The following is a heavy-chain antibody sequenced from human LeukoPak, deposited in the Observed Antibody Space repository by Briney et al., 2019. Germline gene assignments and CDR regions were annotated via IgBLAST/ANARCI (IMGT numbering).Heavy chain of an antibody. V-gene: IGHV4-4*07. D-gene: IGHD3-22*01. CDR3: ARDQYYYDSSGYYPNDAFDI. Sequence: KPSETLSLTCTVSGGSISSYYWSWIRQPAGKGLEWIGRIYTSGSTNYNPSLKSRVTMSVDTSKNQFSLKLSSVTAADTAVYYCARDQYYYDSSGYYPNDAFDIWGQGTMVTVSS. J-gene: IGHJ3*02. CDR2: IYTSGST. CDR1: GGSISSYY.